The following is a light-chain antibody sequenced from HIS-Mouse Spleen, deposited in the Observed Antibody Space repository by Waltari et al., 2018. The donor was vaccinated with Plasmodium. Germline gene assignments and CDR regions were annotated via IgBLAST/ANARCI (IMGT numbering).Light chain of an antibody. CDR1: SITVGSNNL. CDR2: EGS. Sequence: QSALTQPASGSGSPGQSLTISCTATSITVGSNNLVYWYQQHPGKAPKLMICEGSKRPSGVSNRFSGSKSGNTASLTISGLQAEDEADYYCCSYAGSSTFVFGGGTKLTVL. J-gene: IGLJ3*02. CDR3: CSYAGSSTFV. V-gene: IGLV2-23*03.